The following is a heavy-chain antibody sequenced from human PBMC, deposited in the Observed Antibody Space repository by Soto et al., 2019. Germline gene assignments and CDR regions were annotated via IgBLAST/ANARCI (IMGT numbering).Heavy chain of an antibody. Sequence: ASVKVSCKASGYTFTGYDINWVRQATGQGLEWMGWMNPNSGNTGYAQKFQGRVTMTRNTSISTAYMELSSLRSEDTAVYYCATTFGGVTDYYYYMDVWGKGTTVTVSS. J-gene: IGHJ6*03. CDR3: ATTFGGVTDYYYYMDV. CDR1: GYTFTGYD. V-gene: IGHV1-8*01. CDR2: MNPNSGNT. D-gene: IGHD3-16*01.